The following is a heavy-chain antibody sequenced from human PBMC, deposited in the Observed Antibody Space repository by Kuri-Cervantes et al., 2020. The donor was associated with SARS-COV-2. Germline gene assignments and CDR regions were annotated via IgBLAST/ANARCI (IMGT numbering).Heavy chain of an antibody. CDR3: ARDFSSQDYYDSSGYYGMDV. CDR1: GFTFSSYG. J-gene: IGHJ6*02. CDR2: ISYDGSNK. D-gene: IGHD3-22*01. V-gene: IGHV3-30*03. Sequence: GESLKISCAASGFTFSSYGMHWVRQAPGKGLEWVAVISYDGSNKYYADSVKGRFTISRDNSKNTLYLQMNSLRAEDTAVYYCARDFSSQDYYDSSGYYGMDVWGQGTTVTVSS.